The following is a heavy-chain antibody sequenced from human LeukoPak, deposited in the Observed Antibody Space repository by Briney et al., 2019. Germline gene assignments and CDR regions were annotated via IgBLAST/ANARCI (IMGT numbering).Heavy chain of an antibody. D-gene: IGHD4-17*01. CDR1: GFTFSSYG. CDR2: IRYDGSNK. J-gene: IGHJ4*02. Sequence: GGSLRLSCAASGFTFSSYGMHWVRQAPGKGLEWVAFIRYDGSNKYYAGSVKGRFTISRDNSKNTLYLQMNSLRAEDTAVYYCVRGSYGAYDYWGQGSLVTVSS. CDR3: VRGSYGAYDY. V-gene: IGHV3-30*02.